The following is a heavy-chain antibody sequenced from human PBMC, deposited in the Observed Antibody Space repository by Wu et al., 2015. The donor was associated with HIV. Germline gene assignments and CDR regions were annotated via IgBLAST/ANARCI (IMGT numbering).Heavy chain of an antibody. Sequence: QVQLVQSGAEVKKPGSSVKVSCKASGGTFSSYAISWVRQAPGQGLEWMGGIIPIFGTANYAQKFQGRVTITADESTSTAYMELSSLRSEDTAVYYCAATGIAVAGTYYYYYYNGRLGQRDHGHRLL. D-gene: IGHD6-19*01. V-gene: IGHV1-69*12. CDR1: GGTFSSYA. CDR2: IIPIFGTA. J-gene: IGHJ6*03. CDR3: AATGIAVAGTYYYYYYNGR.